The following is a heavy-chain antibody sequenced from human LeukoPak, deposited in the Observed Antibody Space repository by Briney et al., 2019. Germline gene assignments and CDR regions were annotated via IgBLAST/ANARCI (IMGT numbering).Heavy chain of an antibody. V-gene: IGHV3-11*04. CDR1: GFTFSDYY. J-gene: IGHJ6*02. Sequence: GGSLRLSCAASGFTFSDYYISWIRQAPGKGLEWVSYISASGSTIYYADAMKGRFTISRDNAKNTLYLQMNSLRAEDTAVYYCARDCGGDCSPLYYYYGMDVWGQGTTVTVSS. CDR2: ISASGSTI. D-gene: IGHD2-21*02. CDR3: ARDCGGDCSPLYYYYGMDV.